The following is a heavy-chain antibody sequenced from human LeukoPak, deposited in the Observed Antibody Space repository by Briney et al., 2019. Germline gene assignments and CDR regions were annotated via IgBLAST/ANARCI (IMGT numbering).Heavy chain of an antibody. CDR1: GFTFSDYY. CDR2: IGISAGTI. V-gene: IGHV3-11*04. D-gene: IGHD1-26*01. Sequence: GGSLRLSCAASGFTFSDYYMYWIRQAPGKGLERVAYIGISAGTIYYTDSVKGRFTVSRDNTKNSLYLQMNSLGAEDTAIYYCARDRVGGTYSYAADQWGQGTVVTVSS. CDR3: ARDRVGGTYSYAADQ. J-gene: IGHJ4*02.